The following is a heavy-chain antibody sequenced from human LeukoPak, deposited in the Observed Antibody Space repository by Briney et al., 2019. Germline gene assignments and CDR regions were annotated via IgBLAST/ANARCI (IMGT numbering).Heavy chain of an antibody. CDR3: AKGPKLLWFGELSGDRGFDP. CDR1: GFTFDDYA. J-gene: IGHJ5*02. D-gene: IGHD3-10*01. Sequence: PGRSLRLSCAASGFTFDDYAMHWVRQAPGKGLEWVSGISWNSGSIGYADSVKGRFTISRDNAKNSLYLQMNSLRAEDTALYYCAKGPKLLWFGELSGDRGFDPWGQGTLVTVSS. V-gene: IGHV3-9*01. CDR2: ISWNSGSI.